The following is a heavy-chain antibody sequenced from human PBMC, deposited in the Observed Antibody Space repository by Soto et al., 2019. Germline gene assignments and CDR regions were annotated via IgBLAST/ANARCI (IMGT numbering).Heavy chain of an antibody. J-gene: IGHJ6*02. CDR3: ARHLTYCSAGSCDSDFPYCGMDV. V-gene: IGHV6-1*01. D-gene: IGHD2-15*01. CDR2: TYYRSKWYN. Sequence: SQTLSLTCAISGDSVSSNSAAWNWIRQSPSRGLEWLGRTYYRSKWYNDYAVSVKSRITINPDTSKNQFSLKLSSVTAADTAVYYCARHLTYCSAGSCDSDFPYCGMDVWGQGTTVTVSS. CDR1: GDSVSSNSAA.